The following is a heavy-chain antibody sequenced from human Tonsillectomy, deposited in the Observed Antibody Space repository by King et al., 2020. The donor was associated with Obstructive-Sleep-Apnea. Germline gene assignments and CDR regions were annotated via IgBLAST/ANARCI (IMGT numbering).Heavy chain of an antibody. J-gene: IGHJ4*02. V-gene: IGHV1-8*01. CDR3: ARKKEDVSLLWFGGLLPFDY. Sequence: VQLVESGAEVKKPGASVKVSCKASGYTFTSYDINWVRQATGQGLEGMGWMNPNSGNTGYAQKFQGRVTMTRNTSISTAYMELRSLRSEDTAVDYCARKKEDVSLLWFGGLLPFDYWGQGTLVTVSS. CDR1: GYTFTSYD. CDR2: MNPNSGNT. D-gene: IGHD3-10*01.